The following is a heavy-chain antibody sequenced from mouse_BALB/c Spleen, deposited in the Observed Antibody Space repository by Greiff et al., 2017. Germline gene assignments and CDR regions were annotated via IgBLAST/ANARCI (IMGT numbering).Heavy chain of an antibody. Sequence: DVKLQESGPGLVKPSQSLSLTCTVTGYSITSDYAWNWIRQFPGNKLEWMGYISYSGSTSYNPSLKSRISITRDTSKNQFFLQLNSVTTEDTATYYCARAAYGNYDDWGQGTTLTVSS. J-gene: IGHJ2*01. CDR2: ISYSGST. D-gene: IGHD2-1*01. CDR3: ARAAYGNYDD. CDR1: GYSITSDYA. V-gene: IGHV3-2*02.